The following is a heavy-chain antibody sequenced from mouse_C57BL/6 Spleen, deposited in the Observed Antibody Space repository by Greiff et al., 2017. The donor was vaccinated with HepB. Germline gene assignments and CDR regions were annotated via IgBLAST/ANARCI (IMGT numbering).Heavy chain of an antibody. V-gene: IGHV5-9*01. D-gene: IGHD4-1*01. Sequence: EVQVVESGGGLVKPGGSLKLSCAASGFTFSSYTMSWVRQTPEKRLEWVATISGGGGNTYYPDSVKGRFTISRDNAKNTLYLQMSSLRSEDTALYYCARLTAYYYAMDYWGQGTSVTVSS. J-gene: IGHJ4*01. CDR3: ARLTAYYYAMDY. CDR1: GFTFSSYT. CDR2: ISGGGGNT.